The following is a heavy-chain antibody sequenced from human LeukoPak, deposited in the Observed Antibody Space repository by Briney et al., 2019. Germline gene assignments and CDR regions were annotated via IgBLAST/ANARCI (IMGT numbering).Heavy chain of an antibody. D-gene: IGHD5-12*01. CDR2: ISGSGGST. CDR1: GFTFSNYA. J-gene: IGHJ4*02. CDR3: AKDGEEMATISNFDY. V-gene: IGHV3-23*01. Sequence: GGSLRLSCVASGFTFSNYAMSWVRQAPGKGLEWVSAISGSGGSTYYADSVKGRFTISRDNSKNTLYLQMNSLRAEDTAVYYCAKDGEEMATISNFDYWGQGTLVTVSS.